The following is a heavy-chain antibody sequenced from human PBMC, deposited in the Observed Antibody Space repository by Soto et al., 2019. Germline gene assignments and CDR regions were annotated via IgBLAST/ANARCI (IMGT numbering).Heavy chain of an antibody. D-gene: IGHD6-13*01. CDR3: ARCSGWYGQCYFDC. J-gene: IGHJ4*02. CDR1: GFIVSSSY. Sequence: DVQLVETGGGLIQPGGSLRLSCAASGFIVSSSYMSWVRQALGKGLEWVSVLYSDGRTYYADSVKGRFTISRDNSKNTLYLQMNSLSAEDTAVYYCARCSGWYGQCYFDCWGQGTLVTVSS. CDR2: LYSDGRT. V-gene: IGHV3-53*02.